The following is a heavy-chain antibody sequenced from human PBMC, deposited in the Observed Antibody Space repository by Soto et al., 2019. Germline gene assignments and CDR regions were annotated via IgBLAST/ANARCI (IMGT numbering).Heavy chain of an antibody. J-gene: IGHJ4*02. V-gene: IGHV4-39*07. CDR2: IYYSGST. D-gene: IGHD2-15*01. CDR3: ARGPWVAATQWGVEIDY. CDR1: GGSISSSSYY. Sequence: TLSLTCTVSGGSISSSSYYWGWIRQPPGKGLEWIGTIYYSGSTNYNPSLKSRVTISVDTSKNQFSLKLSSVTAADTAVYYCARGPWVAATQWGVEIDYWGQGTLVTVSS.